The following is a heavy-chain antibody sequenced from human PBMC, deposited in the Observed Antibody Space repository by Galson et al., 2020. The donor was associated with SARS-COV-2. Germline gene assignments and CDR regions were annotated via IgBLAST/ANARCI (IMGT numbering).Heavy chain of an antibody. CDR2: ISGSGGST. V-gene: IGHV3-23*01. Sequence: GGSLRLSCAASGFTFSSYAMSWVRQAPGKGLEWVSAISGSGGSTYYADSVKGRFTISRDNSKNTLYLQMNSLRAEDTAVYYCAKAEPRYDYVWGSSLPHWYYFDYWGQGTLVTVSS. D-gene: IGHD3-16*01. CDR3: AKAEPRYDYVWGSSLPHWYYFDY. J-gene: IGHJ4*02. CDR1: GFTFSSYA.